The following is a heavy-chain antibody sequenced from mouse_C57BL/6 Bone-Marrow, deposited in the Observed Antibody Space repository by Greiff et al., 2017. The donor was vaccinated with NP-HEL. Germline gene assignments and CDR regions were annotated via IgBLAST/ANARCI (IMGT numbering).Heavy chain of an antibody. CDR3: ARRDYDKREGFAY. CDR2: IYPGDGDT. D-gene: IGHD2-4*01. J-gene: IGHJ3*01. V-gene: IGHV1-82*01. Sequence: QVQLQQSGPELVKPGASVKISCKASGYAFSSSWMNWVKQRPGKGLEWIGRIYPGDGDTNYNGKFKGKATLTADKSSSTAYMQLSSLTSEDSAVYFCARRDYDKREGFAYWGQGTLVTVSA. CDR1: GYAFSSSW.